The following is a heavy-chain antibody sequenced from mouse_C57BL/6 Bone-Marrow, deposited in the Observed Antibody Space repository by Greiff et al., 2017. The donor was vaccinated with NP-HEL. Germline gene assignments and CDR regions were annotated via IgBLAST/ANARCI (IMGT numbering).Heavy chain of an antibody. Sequence: QVQLKESGAELVRPGASVTLSCKASGYTFTDYEMHWVKQTPVHGLEWIGAIDPETGGTAYNQKFKGKAILTADKSSSTAYMELRSLTSEDSAVYYCTRSIYDGYCVAWFAYWGQGNLVTVSA. D-gene: IGHD2-3*01. V-gene: IGHV1-15*01. CDR1: GYTFTDYE. J-gene: IGHJ3*01. CDR3: TRSIYDGYCVAWFAY. CDR2: IDPETGGT.